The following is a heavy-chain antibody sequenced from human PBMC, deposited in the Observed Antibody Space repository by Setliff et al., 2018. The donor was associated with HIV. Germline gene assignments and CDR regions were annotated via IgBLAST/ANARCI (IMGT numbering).Heavy chain of an antibody. D-gene: IGHD6-6*01. CDR3: ARDRKFGSSGHYYYYMDV. Sequence: GESLRLSCAGSGFTFSSYPMHWVRQAPGKGLEWVALISHDGTYKYYADSVQGRFTISRDNSKNTLSLQMNSLRAGDTAVYYCARDRKFGSSGHYYYYMDVWGKGTTVTV. CDR2: ISHDGTYK. J-gene: IGHJ6*03. CDR1: GFTFSSYP. V-gene: IGHV3-30*04.